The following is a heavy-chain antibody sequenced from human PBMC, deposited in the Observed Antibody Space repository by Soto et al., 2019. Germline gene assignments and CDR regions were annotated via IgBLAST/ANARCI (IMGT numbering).Heavy chain of an antibody. J-gene: IGHJ6*03. Sequence: QVQLQESGPGLVKPSETLSLTCTVSGGSISSYYWSWIRQPPGKGLEWIGYIYYSGSTNYNPSLKSRVTISVDTSKNQFSLKLSSVTAADTAVYYCARDRVEVVPAATYYYYYYMDVWGKGTTVTVSS. CDR1: GGSISSYY. CDR2: IYYSGST. D-gene: IGHD2-2*01. CDR3: ARDRVEVVPAATYYYYYYMDV. V-gene: IGHV4-59*01.